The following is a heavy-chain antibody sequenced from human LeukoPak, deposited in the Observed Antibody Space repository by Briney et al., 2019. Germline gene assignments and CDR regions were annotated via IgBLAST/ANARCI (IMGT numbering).Heavy chain of an antibody. CDR3: VKDRYIGSYYDLDY. Sequence: PGGSLRLSCAASGFTFNSYAMHWVRQAPGKGLEWVSAISSSGDNTYYGDSVKGRFTISRDNSKKTLYLQMHGLRAEDTAVYYCVKDRYIGSYYDLDYWGQGTLVTVSS. CDR1: GFTFNSYA. D-gene: IGHD1-26*01. CDR2: ISSSGDNT. J-gene: IGHJ4*02. V-gene: IGHV3-23*01.